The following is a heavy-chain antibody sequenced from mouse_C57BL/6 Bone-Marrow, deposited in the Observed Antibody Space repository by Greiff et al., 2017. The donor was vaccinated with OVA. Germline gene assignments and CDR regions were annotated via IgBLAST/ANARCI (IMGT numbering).Heavy chain of an antibody. D-gene: IGHD3-2*02. J-gene: IGHJ4*01. CDR1: GFTFSDYY. Sequence: EVQLQESGGGLVQPGGSLKLSCAASGFTFSDYYMYWVRQTPEKRLEWVAYISTGGGSTYYPDTVKGRFTISRDNAKNTLYLQMSRLKSEDTAMYYCARPSTAQVMDYWGQGTSVTVSS. CDR2: ISTGGGST. V-gene: IGHV5-12*01. CDR3: ARPSTAQVMDY.